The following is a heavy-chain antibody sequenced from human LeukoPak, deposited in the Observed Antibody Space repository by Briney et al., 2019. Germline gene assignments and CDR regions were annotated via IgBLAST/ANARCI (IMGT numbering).Heavy chain of an antibody. CDR3: VRDRDWGFDY. CDR1: GFTFSSHG. CDR2: IRSDGSSN. V-gene: IGHV3-30*02. J-gene: IGHJ4*02. D-gene: IGHD3/OR15-3a*01. Sequence: GGSLRLSCAASGFTFSSHGMHWVRQAPGKGLEWVTFIRSDGSSNYYGGSVKGRFTLSRDNFKNTLSLQMNSLRAEDTAVYYCVRDRDWGFDYWGQGTLVTASS.